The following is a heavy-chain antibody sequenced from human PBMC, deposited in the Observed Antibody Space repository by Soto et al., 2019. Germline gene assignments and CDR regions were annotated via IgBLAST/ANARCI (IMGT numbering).Heavy chain of an antibody. D-gene: IGHD3-22*01. CDR2: INPNSGGT. CDR3: ARDDSSGYYPFDY. J-gene: IGHJ4*02. Sequence: AASVKVSCKASGYTFTGYYMHWVRQAPGQGLEWMGWINPNSGGTNYAQKFQGRVTMTRDTSISTAYMELSRLRSDDTAVYYCARDDSSGYYPFDYWGQGTLVTVSS. CDR1: GYTFTGYY. V-gene: IGHV1-2*02.